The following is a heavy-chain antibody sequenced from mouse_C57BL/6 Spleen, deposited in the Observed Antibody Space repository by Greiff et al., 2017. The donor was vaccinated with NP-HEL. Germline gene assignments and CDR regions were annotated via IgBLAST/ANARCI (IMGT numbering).Heavy chain of an antibody. J-gene: IGHJ1*03. Sequence: QVQLQQPGAELVKPGASVKLSCKASGYTFTSYWMHWVKQRPGRGLEWIGRIDPNSGGTKYNEKFKSKATLTVDKPSSTAYMQLSSLTSEDSAVYYCVRAYYDYDNWYFDVWAQGPRSPSPQ. CDR3: VRAYYDYDNWYFDV. CDR2: IDPNSGGT. CDR1: GYTFTSYW. D-gene: IGHD2-4*01. V-gene: IGHV1-72*01.